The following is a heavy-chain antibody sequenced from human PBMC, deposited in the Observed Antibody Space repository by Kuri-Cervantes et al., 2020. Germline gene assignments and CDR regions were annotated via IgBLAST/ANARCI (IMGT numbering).Heavy chain of an antibody. V-gene: IGHV1-46*01. CDR3: ARDDGYCSSTSCYLHFDY. J-gene: IGHJ4*02. CDR2: INPSGGST. CDR1: GYTFTSYY. Sequence: ASVKVSCKASGYTFTSYYMHWVRQVPGQGLEWMGIINPSGGSTSYAQKFQGRVTITADESTSTAYMELSSLRSEDTAVYYCARDDGYCSSTSCYLHFDYWGQGTLVTVSS. D-gene: IGHD2-2*01.